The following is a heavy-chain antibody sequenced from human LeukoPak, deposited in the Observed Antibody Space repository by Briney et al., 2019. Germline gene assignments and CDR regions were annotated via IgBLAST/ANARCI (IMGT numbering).Heavy chain of an antibody. J-gene: IGHJ4*02. CDR2: INGRGNEI. Sequence: GGSLRLSCAASGFTFSSYAMSWVRQAPGKGLEWVSVINGRGNEIYYGDSVKGRFTISRDNAKNTLYLQMNSLRAEDTAVYYCARGGWFIVDYWGQGTLVTVSS. D-gene: IGHD3-10*01. V-gene: IGHV3-23*01. CDR3: ARGGWFIVDY. CDR1: GFTFSSYA.